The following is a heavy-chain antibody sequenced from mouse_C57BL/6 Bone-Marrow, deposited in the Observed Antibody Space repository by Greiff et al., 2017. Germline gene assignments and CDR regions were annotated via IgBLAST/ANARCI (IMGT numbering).Heavy chain of an antibody. CDR1: GYTFTSYT. J-gene: IGHJ2*01. Sequence: QVQLQQSGAELARPGASVKMSCKASGYTFTSYTMHWVKQRPGQGLEWIGYINPSSGYTKYNQKFKDKATLTADKSSSTAYMQLSSLTSEDSAVYYCARSKDYDRRYFDYWGQGTTLTVSA. D-gene: IGHD2-4*01. CDR3: ARSKDYDRRYFDY. V-gene: IGHV1-4*01. CDR2: INPSSGYT.